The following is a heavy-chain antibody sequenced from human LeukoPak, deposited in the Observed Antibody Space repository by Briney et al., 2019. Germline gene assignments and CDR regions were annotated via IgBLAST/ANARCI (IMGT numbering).Heavy chain of an antibody. CDR2: ISTSGSPT. V-gene: IGHV3-48*03. J-gene: IGHJ4*02. CDR1: GFSFSSYE. Sequence: PGGSLRLSCAASGFSFSSYEMNWVRQAPGKGLERVSYISTSGSPTYYADSVKGRFTISRDNAKNSLYLQMNSLRAEDTAVYYCASRSYSSSGNDSWGQGTLVTVSS. D-gene: IGHD3-22*01. CDR3: ASRSYSSSGNDS.